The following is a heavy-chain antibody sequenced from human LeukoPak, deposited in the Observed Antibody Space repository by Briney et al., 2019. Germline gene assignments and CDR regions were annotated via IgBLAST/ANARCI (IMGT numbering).Heavy chain of an antibody. CDR1: GGSISSSSYY. J-gene: IGHJ5*02. V-gene: IGHV4-39*07. D-gene: IGHD6-13*01. Sequence: SETLSLTCTVSGGSISSSSYYWGWIRQPPGKGLEWIGSIYYSGSTYYNPSLKSRVTISIDTSKSQFSLKMSSVTAADTAVYYCVREVKGYGSSWYQNWFDPWGQGTLVTVSS. CDR2: IYYSGST. CDR3: VREVKGYGSSWYQNWFDP.